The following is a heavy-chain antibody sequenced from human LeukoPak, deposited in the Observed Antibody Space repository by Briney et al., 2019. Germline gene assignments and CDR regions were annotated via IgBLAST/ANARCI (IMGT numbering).Heavy chain of an antibody. D-gene: IGHD5-12*01. CDR3: ARNGRGSYDSLSDY. J-gene: IGHJ4*02. V-gene: IGHV1-18*04. CDR2: ISAYNGNT. CDR1: GYTFTSYG. Sequence: GASVTVSCKASGYTFTSYGISWVRQAPGQGLEWMGWISAYNGNTNYAQKLQGRVTMTTDTSTSTAYMEVRSLRSDDTAVYYCARNGRGSYDSLSDYWGQGTLVTVSS.